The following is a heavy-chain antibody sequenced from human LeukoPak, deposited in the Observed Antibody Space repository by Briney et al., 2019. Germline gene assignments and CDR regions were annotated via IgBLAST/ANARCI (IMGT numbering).Heavy chain of an antibody. CDR2: ISGSDGTT. CDR3: AKVDNWKYGHHDY. Sequence: PGGSLRLSCAASGFTVSSNEMSWVRQAPGKGLEWVSAISGSDGTTYYADSVKGRFTISRDNSKYTLSLQMNSLRAEDTAVYYCAKVDNWKYGHHDYWGQGTLVTVSS. V-gene: IGHV3-23*01. J-gene: IGHJ4*02. D-gene: IGHD1-1*01. CDR1: GFTVSSNE.